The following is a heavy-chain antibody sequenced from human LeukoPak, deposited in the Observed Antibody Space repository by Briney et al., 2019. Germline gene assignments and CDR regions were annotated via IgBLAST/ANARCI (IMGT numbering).Heavy chain of an antibody. Sequence: GGSLRLSCAASGFILSSNAVHWVRPAPGEGLEWVAVISHDGRSKYYADSVKCRFTISRDISRNTLYLQMDSLRAEDTALYHCARVASGTYYVVDYWGQGTLVTVSS. CDR3: ARVASGTYYVVDY. J-gene: IGHJ4*02. D-gene: IGHD1-26*01. V-gene: IGHV3-30*04. CDR2: ISHDGRSK. CDR1: GFILSSNA.